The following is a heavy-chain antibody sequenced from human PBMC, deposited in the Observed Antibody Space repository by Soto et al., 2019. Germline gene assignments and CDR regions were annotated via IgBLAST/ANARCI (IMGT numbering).Heavy chain of an antibody. J-gene: IGHJ4*02. CDR1: GGSISSYY. D-gene: IGHD4-17*01. CDR2: IYYTGST. Sequence: PSETLSLTCTVSGGSISSYYWSWIRQPPGKGLEWIGYIYYTGSTNYNPSLKSRVTISVDTSKNQFSLKLSSVTAADTAVYYCARRYGDCFDFWGQGTLFTVSS. CDR3: ARRYGDCFDF. V-gene: IGHV4-59*08.